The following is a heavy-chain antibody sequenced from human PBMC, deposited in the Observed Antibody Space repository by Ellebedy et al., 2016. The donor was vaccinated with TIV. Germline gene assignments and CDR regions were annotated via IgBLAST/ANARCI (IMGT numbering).Heavy chain of an antibody. V-gene: IGHV1-2*02. CDR1: GYTFTANY. D-gene: IGHD3-22*01. Sequence: ASVKVSCKASGYTFTANYIHWVRHAPGHGLEWMGWVNPDSGSTNFAQRFQGRVTMTRATSVNTVYMELSRLESGDTATYYCARVRRGSSGMDVWGQGTTVTVS. CDR2: VNPDSGST. CDR3: ARVRRGSSGMDV. J-gene: IGHJ6*02.